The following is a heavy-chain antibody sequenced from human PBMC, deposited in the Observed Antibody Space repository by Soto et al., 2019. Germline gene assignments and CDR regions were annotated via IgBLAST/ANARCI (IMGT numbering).Heavy chain of an antibody. V-gene: IGHV1-8*01. CDR3: ARSPSWETTVTPYYFDY. J-gene: IGHJ4*02. CDR2: MNPKSANT. CDR1: RYTFISYD. D-gene: IGHD4-4*01. Sequence: QVQLVQSGAEVKKPGASVKVSCKASRYTFISYDINWVRQATGQGLEWMGWMNPKSANTGYAQNFQGRVTKTRNTSISTAYMELSSLSSEDTAVYYCARSPSWETTVTPYYFDYWGQGTLVTVSS.